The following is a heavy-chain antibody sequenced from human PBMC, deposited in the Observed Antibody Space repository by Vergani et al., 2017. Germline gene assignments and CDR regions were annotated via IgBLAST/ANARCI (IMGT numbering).Heavy chain of an antibody. V-gene: IGHV1-2*02. J-gene: IGHJ6*03. CDR3: ARDRGASDIVVGGGYYYMDV. Sequence: QVQLVQSGAEVKKPGASVKVSCKASGYTFTGYYIHWVRQAPGQGLEWMGWINPNSGGTNYAQNFQGRVTMTGDTSISTAYMELSRLRSDDTAVYYCARDRGASDIVVGGGYYYMDVWGKGTTVTVSS. CDR2: INPNSGGT. D-gene: IGHD2-2*01. CDR1: GYTFTGYY.